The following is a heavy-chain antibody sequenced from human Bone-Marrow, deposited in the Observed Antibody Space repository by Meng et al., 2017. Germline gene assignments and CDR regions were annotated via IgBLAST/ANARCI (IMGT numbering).Heavy chain of an antibody. CDR3: ARERYDYVWGSYRYDAFDI. CDR1: GYTFTSYG. Sequence: ASAKVSCKASGYTFTSYGISWVRQAPGQGLEWMGWISAYNGNTNYAQKPQGRVTMTTDTSTSTAYMELRSLRSDDTAVYYCARERYDYVWGSYRYDAFDIWGQGTMVTVSS. D-gene: IGHD3-16*02. V-gene: IGHV1-18*01. CDR2: ISAYNGNT. J-gene: IGHJ3*02.